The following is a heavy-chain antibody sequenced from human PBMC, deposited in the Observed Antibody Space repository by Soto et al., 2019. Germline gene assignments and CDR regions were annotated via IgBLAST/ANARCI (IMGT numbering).Heavy chain of an antibody. V-gene: IGHV1-69*02. CDR3: ARCARGVIINDY. D-gene: IGHD3-10*01. CDR1: GGTFSSYT. CDR2: IIPILGIA. Sequence: SVKVSCKASGGTFSSYTISWVRQAPGQGLEWMGRIIPILGIANYAQKFQGRVTITADKSTSTAYMELSSLRSEDTAVYYCARCARGVIINDYWGQGTLVTVSS. J-gene: IGHJ4*02.